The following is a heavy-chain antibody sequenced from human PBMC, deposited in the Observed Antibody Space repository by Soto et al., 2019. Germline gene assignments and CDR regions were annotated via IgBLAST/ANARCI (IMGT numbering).Heavy chain of an antibody. CDR1: GGSISSYY. V-gene: IGHV4-30-4*01. CDR2: IYYSGST. Sequence: SETLSLTCTVSGGSISSYYWSWIRQPPGEGLEWIGYIYYSGSTYYNPSLKSRVTISVDTSKNQFSLKLSSVTAADTAVYYCAREVVEVFYNCFDPWGQGTLVTVSS. J-gene: IGHJ5*02. CDR3: AREVVEVFYNCFDP. D-gene: IGHD3-22*01.